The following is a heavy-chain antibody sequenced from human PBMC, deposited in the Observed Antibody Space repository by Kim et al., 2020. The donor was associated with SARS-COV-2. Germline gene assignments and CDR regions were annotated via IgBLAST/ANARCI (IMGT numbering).Heavy chain of an antibody. CDR2: GST. CDR3: ARGSGYFDP. D-gene: IGHD3-10*01. J-gene: IGHJ5*02. Sequence: GSTIYTPSLKSRVTISVDTSKNQFSLKLSSVTAADTAVYYCARGSGYFDPWGQGTLVTVSS. V-gene: IGHV4-34*01.